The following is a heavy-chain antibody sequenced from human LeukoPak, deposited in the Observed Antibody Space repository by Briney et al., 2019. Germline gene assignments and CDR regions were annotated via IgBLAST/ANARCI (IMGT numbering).Heavy chain of an antibody. CDR2: INHSGNT. J-gene: IGHJ3*02. D-gene: IGHD1-26*01. V-gene: IGHV4-34*01. Sequence: SETLSLTCAVYGGSFSDYYWSWIRQPPGKGLEWIGEINHSGNTNYNPSLKSRVTISVDTSKNQFSLKLGSVTAADTAVYYCARGHSGTYLDAFDIWGQGTLVTVSS. CDR3: ARGHSGTYLDAFDI. CDR1: GGSFSDYY.